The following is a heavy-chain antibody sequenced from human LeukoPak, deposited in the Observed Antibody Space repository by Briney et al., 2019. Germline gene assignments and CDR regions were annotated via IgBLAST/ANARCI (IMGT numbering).Heavy chain of an antibody. J-gene: IGHJ6*02. CDR2: ISYDGSNK. CDR3: AKDRAPAMVFYYGMDV. D-gene: IGHD5-18*01. V-gene: IGHV3-30*18. Sequence: PGGSLRLSCAASGFTFSSYGMHWVRQAPGKGLEWVAVISYDGSNKYYADSVKGRFTISRDNSKNTLYLQMNSLRAEDTAVYYCAKDRAPAMVFYYGMDVWGQGTTVTVSS. CDR1: GFTFSSYG.